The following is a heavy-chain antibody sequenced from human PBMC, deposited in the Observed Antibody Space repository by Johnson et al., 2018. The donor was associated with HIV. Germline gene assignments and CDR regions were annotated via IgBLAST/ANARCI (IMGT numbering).Heavy chain of an antibody. CDR3: AKAVAARPQGNDGAFDI. CDR2: IRYDGSNK. V-gene: IGHV3-30*02. CDR1: GFTFSSYG. Sequence: QEKLVESGGGVVQPGGSLRLSYAASGFTFSSYGMHWVRQAPGKGLEWVAFIRYDGSNKYYADSVKGRFTISRDNSKNTLYLQMNSLRAEDTAVYYCAKAVAARPQGNDGAFDIWGQGTMVTVSS. J-gene: IGHJ3*02. D-gene: IGHD6-6*01.